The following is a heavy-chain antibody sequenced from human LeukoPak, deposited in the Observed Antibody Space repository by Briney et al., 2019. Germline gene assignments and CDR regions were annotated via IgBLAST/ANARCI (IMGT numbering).Heavy chain of an antibody. V-gene: IGHV3-13*01. J-gene: IGHJ6*03. CDR3: ARGDSSYYYMDV. CDR2: IGAAGET. CDR1: GFTFSIYD. Sequence: RGSLRLSCPASGFTFSIYDMHWVRQAKGKGLEWVSAIGAAGETYYPGSVKGRFTIPRENAKNSLYLQRNSLRDGDTAVYYCARGDSSYYYMDVWGKGTTVTVPS. D-gene: IGHD3-22*01.